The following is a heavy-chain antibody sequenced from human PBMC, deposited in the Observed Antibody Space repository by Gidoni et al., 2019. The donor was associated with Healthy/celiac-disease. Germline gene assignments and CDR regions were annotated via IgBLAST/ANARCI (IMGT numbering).Heavy chain of an antibody. Sequence: QVQLVQSGAEVKKPGASVKVSCKASGYTFTGYYMHWVRQAPGQGLEWMGWINPNSGGTNYAQKFQGRVTMTRDTSISTAYMELSRLRSDDTAVYYCAVRGADIVVVPAALRAAFDIWGQGTMVTVSS. CDR2: INPNSGGT. V-gene: IGHV1-2*02. CDR1: GYTFTGYY. D-gene: IGHD2-2*01. J-gene: IGHJ3*02. CDR3: AVRGADIVVVPAALRAAFDI.